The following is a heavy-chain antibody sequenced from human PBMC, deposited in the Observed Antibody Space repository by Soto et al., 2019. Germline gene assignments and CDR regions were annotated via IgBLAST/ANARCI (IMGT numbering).Heavy chain of an antibody. Sequence: ASVKVSCKASGYTFTSYDINWVRQATGQGLEWMGWMNPNSGNTGYAQKFQGRVTMTRNTSISTAYMELSSLRSEDTAVYYCARLSLYCSGGSCYSSAWFDPWGQGTLVTSSS. CDR3: ARLSLYCSGGSCYSSAWFDP. D-gene: IGHD2-15*01. J-gene: IGHJ5*02. V-gene: IGHV1-8*01. CDR1: GYTFTSYD. CDR2: MNPNSGNT.